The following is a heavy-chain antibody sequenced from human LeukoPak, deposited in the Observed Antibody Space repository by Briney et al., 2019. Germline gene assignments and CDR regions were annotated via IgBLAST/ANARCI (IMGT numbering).Heavy chain of an antibody. CDR1: GFTFSSYW. D-gene: IGHD4-17*01. Sequence: GGSLRLSCAASGFTFSSYWMSWVRQAPGKGLEWVANIKQDGSEKYYVDSVKGRFTISRDNAKNSLYLQMNSLRAEDTAVYYCARAGFSYGDYLNAFDIWGQGTMVTVSS. CDR3: ARAGFSYGDYLNAFDI. J-gene: IGHJ3*02. V-gene: IGHV3-7*01. CDR2: IKQDGSEK.